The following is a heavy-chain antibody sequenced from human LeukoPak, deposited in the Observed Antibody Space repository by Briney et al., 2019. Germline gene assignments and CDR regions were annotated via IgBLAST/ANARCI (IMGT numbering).Heavy chain of an antibody. D-gene: IGHD1-26*01. J-gene: IGHJ4*02. CDR2: INTDGSST. Sequence: GGSLRLSCAASGFTFSSYWMHWVRQAPGKGLVWVSRINTDGSSTSYADSVKGRFTISRGNAKNTLYLQMNGLKAEDTAVYYCTTDQVSYQYYWGQGTLVTVSS. CDR3: TTDQVSYQYY. CDR1: GFTFSSYW. V-gene: IGHV3-74*01.